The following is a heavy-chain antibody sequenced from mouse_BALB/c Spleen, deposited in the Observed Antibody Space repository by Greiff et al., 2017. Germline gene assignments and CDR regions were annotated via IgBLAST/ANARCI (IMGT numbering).Heavy chain of an antibody. CDR3: ARGGTMITSWFAY. J-gene: IGHJ3*01. D-gene: IGHD2-4*01. V-gene: IGHV1S29*02. Sequence: EVKLQESGPELVKPGASVKISCKASGYTFTDYNMHWVKQSHGKSLEWIGYIYPYNGGTGYNQKFKSKATLTVDNSSSTAYMELRSLTSEDSAVYYCARGGTMITSWFAYWGQGTLVTVSA. CDR1: GYTFTDYN. CDR2: IYPYNGGT.